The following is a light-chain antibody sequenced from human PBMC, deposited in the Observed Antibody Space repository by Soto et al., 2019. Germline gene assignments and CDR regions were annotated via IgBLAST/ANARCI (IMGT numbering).Light chain of an antibody. CDR1: SSNIGAGYD. Sequence: QSVLTQPPSVSGAPGQRVTISCTGSSSNIGAGYDVHWYKQLPGTAPKLLIYGNNNRPSGVPDRFSGSKSGTSASLAITGLQAEDEADYYCQSHDSSLSGSRVFGGGTKLTVL. CDR2: GNN. CDR3: QSHDSSLSGSRV. J-gene: IGLJ3*02. V-gene: IGLV1-40*01.